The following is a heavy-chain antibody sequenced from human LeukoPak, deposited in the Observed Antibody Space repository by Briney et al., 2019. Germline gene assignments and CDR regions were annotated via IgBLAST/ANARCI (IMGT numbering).Heavy chain of an antibody. CDR2: IYPGDSDT. V-gene: IGHV5-51*01. CDR3: ARPSKNYDFWSGLPGY. Sequence: GESLKISCKGSGYSFTSYWIGGVRQMPGKGLEWMGIIYPGDSDTRYSPSFQGQVTISADKSISTAYLQWSSLKASDTATYYCARPSKNYDFWSGLPGYWGQGTLVTVSS. D-gene: IGHD3-3*01. J-gene: IGHJ4*02. CDR1: GYSFTSYW.